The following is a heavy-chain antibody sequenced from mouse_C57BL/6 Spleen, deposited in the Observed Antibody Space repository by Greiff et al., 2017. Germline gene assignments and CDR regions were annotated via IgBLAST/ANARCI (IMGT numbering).Heavy chain of an antibody. CDR1: GYTFTSYG. CDR2: LYPRSGNT. D-gene: IGHD2-5*01. V-gene: IGHV1-81*01. J-gene: IGHJ4*01. CDR3: ARCDLYSNSGNYYAMDY. Sequence: QVQLQQSGAELARPGASVKLSCKASGYTFTSYGISWVKQRTGQGLEWIGELYPRSGNTYYNEKFKGKATLTADKSSSTAYMELRSLTSEDSAVYFCARCDLYSNSGNYYAMDYWGQGTSVTVSS.